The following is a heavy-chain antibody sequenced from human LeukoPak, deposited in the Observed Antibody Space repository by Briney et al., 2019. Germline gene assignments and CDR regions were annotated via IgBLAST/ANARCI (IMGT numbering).Heavy chain of an antibody. V-gene: IGHV4-34*01. D-gene: IGHD5-12*01. J-gene: IGHJ4*02. CDR3: ARGLVATILYDY. CDR1: GGSISSYY. CDR2: INHSGST. Sequence: SETLSLTCTVSGGSISSYYWSWIRQPPGKGLEWIGEINHSGSTNYNPSLKSRVTISVDTSKNQFSLKLSSVTAADTAVYYCARGLVATILYDYWGQGTLVTVSS.